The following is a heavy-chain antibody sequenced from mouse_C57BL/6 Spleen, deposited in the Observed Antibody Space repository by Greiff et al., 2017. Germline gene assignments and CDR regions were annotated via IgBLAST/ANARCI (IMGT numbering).Heavy chain of an antibody. J-gene: IGHJ3*01. V-gene: IGHV1-54*01. CDR2: INPGSGGT. CDR3: AKCDYGPWFAY. CDR1: GYAFNNYL. D-gene: IGHD1-2*01. Sequence: VKLQESGAELVRPGTSVKVSCKASGYAFNNYLIEWVKQRPGQGLEWIGVINPGSGGTNYNEKFKGKATLTADKSASPAYIQLSSLTCEKSAVYFFAKCDYGPWFAYWGKGTLVTVSA.